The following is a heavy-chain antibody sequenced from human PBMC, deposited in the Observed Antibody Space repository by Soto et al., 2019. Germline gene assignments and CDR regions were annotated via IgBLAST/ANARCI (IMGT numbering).Heavy chain of an antibody. CDR1: GGSFSGYY. J-gene: IGHJ5*02. CDR2: INHSGST. CDR3: ARTIRGYPPSGVRFDP. V-gene: IGHV4-34*01. D-gene: IGHD3-22*01. Sequence: QVQLQQWGAGLLKPSETLSLTCAVYGGSFSGYYWSWIRQPPGKGLEWIGEINHSGSTNYNPSLKSRVTISVDTSKNQFSLKLSSVTAADTAVYYCARTIRGYPPSGVRFDPWGQGTLVTVSS.